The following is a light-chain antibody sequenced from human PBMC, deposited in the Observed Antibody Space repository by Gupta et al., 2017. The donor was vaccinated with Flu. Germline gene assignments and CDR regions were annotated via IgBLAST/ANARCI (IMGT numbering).Light chain of an antibody. CDR1: QSVGSY. V-gene: IGKV3-11*01. J-gene: IGKJ1*01. CDR3: QQRSNWQT. CDR2: DAS. Sequence: ELDLTQSLATLSLSPGEGAPLSCRASQSVGSYLSWYQQKAGQAPRLLIYDASNRATGIPARFSGRGSGTDFTLTIRSLEPEDFAIYYCQQRSNWQTFGQGTKVEIK.